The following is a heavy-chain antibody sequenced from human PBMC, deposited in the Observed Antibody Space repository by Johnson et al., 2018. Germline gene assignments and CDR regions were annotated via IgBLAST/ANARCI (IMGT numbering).Heavy chain of an antibody. CDR3: ARDLPYDIWTGYRSAFDI. Sequence: VQLVESGGGLVQXGGSLRLSCAASGFTLSSYSMNWVRQAPGQGLEWVSYISSSSSTIYYADSVKGRFTISRDNAKKSLYLQMNSLRAEDTAVYYCARDLPYDIWTGYRSAFDIWGQGTMVTVSS. CDR2: ISSSSSTI. V-gene: IGHV3-48*01. J-gene: IGHJ3*02. D-gene: IGHD3-9*01. CDR1: GFTLSSYS.